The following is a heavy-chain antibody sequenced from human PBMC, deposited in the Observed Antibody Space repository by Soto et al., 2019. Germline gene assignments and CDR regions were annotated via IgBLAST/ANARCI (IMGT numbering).Heavy chain of an antibody. D-gene: IGHD2-2*01. CDR1: GGTFSSYT. CDR2: IIPILGIA. V-gene: IGHV1-69*04. Sequence: EASVKVSCKASGGTFSSYTISWVRQAPGQGLEWMGRIIPILGIANYAQKFQGRVTITADKSTSTAYMELSSLRSEDTAVYYCARDPRGYCSSTSCYSFWFDPWGQGTLVTVSS. CDR3: ARDPRGYCSSTSCYSFWFDP. J-gene: IGHJ5*02.